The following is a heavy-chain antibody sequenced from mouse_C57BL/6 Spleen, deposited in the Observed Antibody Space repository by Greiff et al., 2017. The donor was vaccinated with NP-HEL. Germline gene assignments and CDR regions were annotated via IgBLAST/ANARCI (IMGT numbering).Heavy chain of an antibody. Sequence: QVQLQQPGAELVRPGSSVKLSCKASGYTFTSYWMHWVKQRPIQGLEWIGNIDPSDSETHYNQKFKDKATLTIDKSSSTAYMQLSSLTSEDSAVYYCARVGYGNFFAYWGQGTLVTVSA. J-gene: IGHJ3*01. CDR1: GYTFTSYW. D-gene: IGHD2-1*01. CDR3: ARVGYGNFFAY. V-gene: IGHV1-52*01. CDR2: IDPSDSET.